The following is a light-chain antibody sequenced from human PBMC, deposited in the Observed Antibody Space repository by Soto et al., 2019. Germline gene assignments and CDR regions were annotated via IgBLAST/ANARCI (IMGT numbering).Light chain of an antibody. Sequence: ETLMTQNTPTLSLSPGGRATLSCRASQSISDTLAWYQQKPGQAPRLLIHGASTRATGFPARFSGSGSGTDFTLTISSLQSEDIAIYYCQQYNKWPWTVGQGTKVDIK. CDR3: QQYNKWPWT. V-gene: IGKV3-15*01. J-gene: IGKJ1*01. CDR2: GAS. CDR1: QSISDT.